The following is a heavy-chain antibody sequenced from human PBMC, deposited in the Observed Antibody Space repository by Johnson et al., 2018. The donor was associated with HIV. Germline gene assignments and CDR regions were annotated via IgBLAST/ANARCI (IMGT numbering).Heavy chain of an antibody. V-gene: IGHV3-7*01. CDR3: AREARDIVVVVAASDAFDI. J-gene: IGHJ3*02. CDR2: IKQDGSEK. D-gene: IGHD2-15*01. Sequence: WVRQAPGKGLEWVANIKQDGSEKYYVDSVKGRFTISRDNAKNSLYLQMNSLRAEDTAVYYCAREARDIVVVVAASDAFDIWGQGTMVTVSS.